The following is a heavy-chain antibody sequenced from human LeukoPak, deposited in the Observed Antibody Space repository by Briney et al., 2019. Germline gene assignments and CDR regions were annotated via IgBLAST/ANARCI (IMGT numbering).Heavy chain of an antibody. CDR2: INPSDTST. D-gene: IGHD1-1*01. Sequence: GASVKVSCKASGFTFSGYYVQWVRQAPGQGLEWMGIINPSDTSTKYAQKFQGRVTMTGDTSTSTVYMELSSLTSEDTAVYYCVRDGLQTRYSWNDEGRKNWFDPWGQGTLVTVSS. V-gene: IGHV1-46*01. CDR1: GFTFSGYY. J-gene: IGHJ5*02. CDR3: VRDGLQTRYSWNDEGRKNWFDP.